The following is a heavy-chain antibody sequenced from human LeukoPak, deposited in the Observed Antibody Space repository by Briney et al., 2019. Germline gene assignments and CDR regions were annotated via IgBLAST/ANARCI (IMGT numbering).Heavy chain of an antibody. CDR2: ISPYNGDT. J-gene: IGHJ4*02. D-gene: IGHD6-19*01. CDR3: ARAGSGSGWYFDY. V-gene: IGHV1-18*01. CDR1: GYDFTSVG. Sequence: ASVKVSRKASGYDFTSVGITWVRQAPGQGLEWMGWISPYNGDTRYVQKLQGRVTMTTDTSTSTAYMELRSLRFDDTAVFYCARAGSGSGWYFDYWRQGTLVTVSS.